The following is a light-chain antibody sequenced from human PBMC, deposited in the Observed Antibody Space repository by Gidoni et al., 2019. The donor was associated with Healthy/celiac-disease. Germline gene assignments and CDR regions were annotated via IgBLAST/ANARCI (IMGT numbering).Light chain of an antibody. Sequence: DIELTQSPGTLSLSPGERATLSCRASQSVSSSYLAWYQQKPGQAPRLLIYGASSRATGIPDRFSGSGSGTDFTLTISRLEPEDFAVYYCQQYGSSPLFGQGTKLEIK. CDR3: QQYGSSPL. CDR2: GAS. V-gene: IGKV3-20*01. CDR1: QSVSSSY. J-gene: IGKJ2*01.